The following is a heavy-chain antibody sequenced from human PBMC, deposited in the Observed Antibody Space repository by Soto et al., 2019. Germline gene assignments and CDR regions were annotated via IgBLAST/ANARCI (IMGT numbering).Heavy chain of an antibody. J-gene: IGHJ5*02. CDR2: ISAYNGNT. D-gene: IGHD6-19*01. Sequence: KVARKAAGYALTIDGSSWRRHTHRQGLEWMGWISAYNGNTNYAQKLQGRVTMTTDTSTSTAYMELRSLRSDDTAVYYCARDLEQWLVGPRFDPWGQGTLVTVSS. V-gene: IGHV1-18*01. CDR3: ARDLEQWLVGPRFDP. CDR1: GYALTIDG.